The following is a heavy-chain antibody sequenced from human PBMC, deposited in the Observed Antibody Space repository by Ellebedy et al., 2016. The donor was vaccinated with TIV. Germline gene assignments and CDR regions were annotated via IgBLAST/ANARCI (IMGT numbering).Heavy chain of an antibody. CDR2: FDPEDGET. V-gene: IGHV1-24*01. J-gene: IGHJ4*02. CDR1: GYTFISYG. Sequence: AASVKVSCKASGYTFISYGISWVRQAPGKGLEWMGGFDPEDGETIYAQKFQGRVTMTEDTSTDTAYMELSSLRSEDTAVYYCATDLQQWLGFDYWGQGTLVTVSS. D-gene: IGHD6-19*01. CDR3: ATDLQQWLGFDY.